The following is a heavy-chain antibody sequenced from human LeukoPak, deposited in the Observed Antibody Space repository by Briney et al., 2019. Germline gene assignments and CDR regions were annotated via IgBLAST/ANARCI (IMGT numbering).Heavy chain of an antibody. D-gene: IGHD3-10*01. CDR3: ARDRRLLWFGEPYAMDV. CDR2: INNDGSFT. V-gene: IGHV3-74*03. CDR1: GFTFINHG. J-gene: IGHJ6*02. Sequence: QPGGSLRLSCAASGFTFINHGMHWGRQVPGEGLVWVSHINNDGSFTTYADSVKGRFTISRDNAKNTLYMQMNSLRAEDTAVYYCARDRRLLWFGEPYAMDVWGQGTTVTVSS.